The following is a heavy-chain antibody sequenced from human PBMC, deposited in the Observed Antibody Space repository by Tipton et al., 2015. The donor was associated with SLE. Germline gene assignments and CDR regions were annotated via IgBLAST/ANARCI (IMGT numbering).Heavy chain of an antibody. D-gene: IGHD3-10*01. CDR3: ASPRYYGSGSYYNY. J-gene: IGHJ4*02. CDR1: GGSFSGYY. CDR2: INHSGTT. Sequence: TLSLTCAVYGGSFSGYYWSWIRQPPGKGLEWIGEINHSGTTKYNPSLKSRVTISVDKSKNQFSLKLSPVTAADTAVYYCASPRYYGSGSYYNYWGQGTLVTVSS. V-gene: IGHV4-34*01.